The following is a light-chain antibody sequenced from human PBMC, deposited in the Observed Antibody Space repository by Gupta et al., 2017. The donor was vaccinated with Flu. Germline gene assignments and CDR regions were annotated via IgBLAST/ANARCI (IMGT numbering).Light chain of an antibody. CDR1: QSVSSY. CDR2: DAS. J-gene: IGKJ2*01. Sequence: EIVLTQSPATLSLSPGERATLSCRASQSVSSYLAWYQQKPGQAPRLLIYDASNRATGIPARFSGSGSGTDFTLTISSLEPEDFAVYYCQQRSNWPPGLSMYTFGQGTKLEIK. CDR3: QQRSNWPPGLSMYT. V-gene: IGKV3-11*01.